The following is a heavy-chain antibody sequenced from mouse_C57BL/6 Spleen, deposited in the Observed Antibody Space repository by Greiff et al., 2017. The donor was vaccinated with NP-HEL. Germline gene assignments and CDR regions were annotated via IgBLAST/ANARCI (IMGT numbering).Heavy chain of an antibody. D-gene: IGHD1-1*01. CDR2: FHPYNDDT. CDR1: GYTFTTYP. CDR3: ARSYYYGSSQGLFAY. J-gene: IGHJ3*01. V-gene: IGHV1-47*01. Sequence: VKVVESGAELVKPGASVKMSCKASGYTFTTYPIEWMKQNHGKSLEWIGNFHPYNDDTKYNEKFKGKATLTVEKSSSTVYLELSRLTSDDSAVYYCARSYYYGSSQGLFAYWGQGTLVTVSA.